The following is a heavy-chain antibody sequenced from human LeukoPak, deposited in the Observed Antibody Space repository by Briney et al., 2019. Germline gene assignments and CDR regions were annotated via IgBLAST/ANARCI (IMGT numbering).Heavy chain of an antibody. V-gene: IGHV3-23*01. CDR3: ATIPRAAAAPRYYFDY. Sequence: GGSLRLSCAASGFTFSSYAMSWVRQAPGKGLEWVSAISGSGGSTYYADSVKGRFTISRDSSKNTLYLQMNSLRAEDTAVYYCATIPRAAAAPRYYFDYWGQGTLVTVSS. CDR1: GFTFSSYA. CDR2: ISGSGGST. D-gene: IGHD6-13*01. J-gene: IGHJ4*02.